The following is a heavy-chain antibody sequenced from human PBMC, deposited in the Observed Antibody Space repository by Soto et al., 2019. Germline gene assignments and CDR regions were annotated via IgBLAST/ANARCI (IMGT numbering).Heavy chain of an antibody. CDR2: IWYDGSNK. D-gene: IGHD3-3*01. J-gene: IGHJ5*02. V-gene: IGHV3-33*01. CDR1: GFTFSSYG. Sequence: QVQLVESGGGVVQPGRSLRLSCAASGFTFSSYGMHWVRQAPGKGLEWVAVIWYDGSNKYYADSVKGRFTISRDNSKNTLYLKMNSLRAEDTAVYYCARDPTNSDYDFWSGSPYNWFDPWGQGTLVTVSS. CDR3: ARDPTNSDYDFWSGSPYNWFDP.